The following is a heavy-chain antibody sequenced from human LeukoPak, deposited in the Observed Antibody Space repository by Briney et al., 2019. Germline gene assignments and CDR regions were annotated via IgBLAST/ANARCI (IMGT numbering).Heavy chain of an antibody. V-gene: IGHV4-38-2*02. D-gene: IGHD4-17*01. J-gene: IGHJ6*02. Sequence: SETLSLTCTVSGYSISSGYYWGWIRPPPGKGLEWIGSIYHSGSTYYNPSLKSRVTISVDTSKNQFSLKLSSVTAADTAVYYCARAVKTTVKRLYYYGMGVWGQGTTVTVSS. CDR1: GYSISSGYY. CDR2: IYHSGST. CDR3: ARAVKTTVKRLYYYGMGV.